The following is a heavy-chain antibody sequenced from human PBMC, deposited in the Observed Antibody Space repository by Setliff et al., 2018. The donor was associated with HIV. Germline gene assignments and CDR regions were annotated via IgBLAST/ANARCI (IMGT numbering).Heavy chain of an antibody. D-gene: IGHD6-13*01. J-gene: IGHJ4*02. CDR2: MHHSGNT. CDR3: AGGYSSSWGGTGAFDY. CDR1: SYSISSVHS. V-gene: IGHV4-38-2*01. Sequence: PSETLSLTCDVSSYSISSVHSWGWIRQPPGKRLEWIGTMHHSGNTHYKPSLKGRVTVSLDTSKKQLSLKLRSVTAADTAVYYCAGGYSSSWGGTGAFDYWGQGTRVTVSS.